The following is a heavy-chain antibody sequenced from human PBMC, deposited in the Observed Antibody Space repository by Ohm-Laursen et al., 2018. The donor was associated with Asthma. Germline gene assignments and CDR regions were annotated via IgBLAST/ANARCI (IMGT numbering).Heavy chain of an antibody. CDR1: GGSINSYY. J-gene: IGHJ6*02. D-gene: IGHD3-3*01. V-gene: IGHV4-59*01. Sequence: SETLSLTCTVSGGSINSYYWSWIRQPPGKGLEWIGYIYYSGTTNYNPSLKSRVTISVDTSKNQFSLRLNSVTAADTAVYYCARFDGWSGYSYYYYGMDVWGQGTTVTVSS. CDR2: IYYSGTT. CDR3: ARFDGWSGYSYYYYGMDV.